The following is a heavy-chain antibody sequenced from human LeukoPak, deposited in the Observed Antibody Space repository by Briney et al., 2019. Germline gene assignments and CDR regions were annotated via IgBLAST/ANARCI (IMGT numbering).Heavy chain of an antibody. D-gene: IGHD2-2*02. Sequence: GASVKVSCKASGYTFTSYDINWVRQATGQGLEWMGWMDPNSGNTGYAQKFQGRVTITRNTSISTAYMELSSLRSEDTAVYYCARTIVVVPAAILWFDPWGQGTLVTVSS. CDR3: ARTIVVVPAAILWFDP. V-gene: IGHV1-8*03. CDR1: GYTFTSYD. J-gene: IGHJ5*02. CDR2: MDPNSGNT.